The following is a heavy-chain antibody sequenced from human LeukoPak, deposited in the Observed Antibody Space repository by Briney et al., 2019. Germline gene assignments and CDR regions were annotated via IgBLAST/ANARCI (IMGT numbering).Heavy chain of an antibody. Sequence: GRSLRLSCAASGFTFSSYWMSWVRQAPGKGLEWVANIKQDGSEKYYVDSVKGRFTISRDNAKNSLYLQMNSLRAEDTAVYYCARDYRRGYCSGGSCYISSGMDVWGQGTTVTVSS. CDR1: GFTFSSYW. CDR3: ARDYRRGYCSGGSCYISSGMDV. J-gene: IGHJ6*02. CDR2: IKQDGSEK. V-gene: IGHV3-7*01. D-gene: IGHD2-15*01.